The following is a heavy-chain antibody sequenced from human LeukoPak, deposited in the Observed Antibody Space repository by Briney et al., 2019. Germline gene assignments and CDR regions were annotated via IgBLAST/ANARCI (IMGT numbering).Heavy chain of an antibody. D-gene: IGHD3-22*01. CDR1: GYTLTELS. CDR2: FDPEDGET. Sequence: ASVKVSCKVSGYTLTELSMHWVRQAPGKGLEWMGGFDPEDGETIYAQKFQGRVTMTEDTSTDTAYMELSSLRSEDTAVYYCTREVPDYYDSSGYYDYWGQGTLVTVSS. V-gene: IGHV1-24*01. J-gene: IGHJ4*02. CDR3: TREVPDYYDSSGYYDY.